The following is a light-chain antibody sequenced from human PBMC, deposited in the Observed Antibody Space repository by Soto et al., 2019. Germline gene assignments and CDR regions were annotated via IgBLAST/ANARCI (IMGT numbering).Light chain of an antibody. CDR2: EVS. CDR1: SSDVGGYNY. CDR3: CSYAGSRTYL. Sequence: QSVLTQPASVSGSPGQSITISCTGTSSDVGGYNYVSWYQQQAGKAPKLIIHEVSNRPSGVSDRFSGSKSGNTASLTISGLQTEDEADYYCCSYAGSRTYLFGTGTKVTVL. J-gene: IGLJ1*01. V-gene: IGLV2-14*01.